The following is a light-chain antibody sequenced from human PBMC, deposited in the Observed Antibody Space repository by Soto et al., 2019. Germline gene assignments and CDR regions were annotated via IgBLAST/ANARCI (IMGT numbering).Light chain of an antibody. CDR3: SSYTSTSTPLYV. V-gene: IGLV2-14*01. Sequence: QSALTQPASVSGSPGQSITISCTGTSSDVGDYNYVSWYQQHPGKAPKLMIYDVNNRPSGVSNRFSGSKSGDTASLTISGLQADDEADYYCSSYTSTSTPLYVFGTGTKLTVL. CDR2: DVN. J-gene: IGLJ1*01. CDR1: SSDVGDYNY.